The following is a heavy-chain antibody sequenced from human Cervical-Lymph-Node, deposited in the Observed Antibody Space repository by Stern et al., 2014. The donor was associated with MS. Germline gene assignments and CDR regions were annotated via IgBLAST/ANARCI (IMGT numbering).Heavy chain of an antibody. CDR3: ARRGHGYMGIDF. V-gene: IGHV5-51*03. CDR2: IYPGDSEN. Sequence: VQLVESGAEVKKPGESLRISCEVSGYRFTNNWIGWVRQMPGKDLEWMGIIYPGDSENRYRPSFQGQVTILVDKSNTTAYLQWSSLKASDTAIYYCARRGHGYMGIDFWGQGTLVTVSS. D-gene: IGHD1-1*01. J-gene: IGHJ4*02. CDR1: GYRFTNNW.